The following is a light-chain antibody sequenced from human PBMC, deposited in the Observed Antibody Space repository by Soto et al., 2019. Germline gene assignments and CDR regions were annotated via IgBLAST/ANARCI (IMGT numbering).Light chain of an antibody. CDR3: QQYGSSPPMT. V-gene: IGKV3-20*01. J-gene: IGKJ1*01. CDR1: QSVSSSY. Sequence: EIVLTQSPGTLSLSPGXRATLSCRASQSVSSSYLAWYQQKPGQAPRLLIYGASSRATGIPDRFSGSGSGTDFTLTISRLEPEDFAVYYCQQYGSSPPMTFGQGTKVDIK. CDR2: GAS.